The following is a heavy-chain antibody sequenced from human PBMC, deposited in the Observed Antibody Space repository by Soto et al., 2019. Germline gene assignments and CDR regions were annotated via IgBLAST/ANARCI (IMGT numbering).Heavy chain of an antibody. J-gene: IGHJ4*02. CDR3: AGVRYSDNWHGMIDF. CDR1: GGSISSGAFS. V-gene: IGHV4-30-2*01. CDR2: IYHSGST. D-gene: IGHD4-4*01. Sequence: SETLSLTCTVSGGSISSGAFSWSWIREPPGRGLEWIGYIYHSGSTYYIPSLRSRVAISLDRAKNQFSLHLRSLTAEDTAVYFCAGVRYSDNWHGMIDFWGLGTLVTVSS.